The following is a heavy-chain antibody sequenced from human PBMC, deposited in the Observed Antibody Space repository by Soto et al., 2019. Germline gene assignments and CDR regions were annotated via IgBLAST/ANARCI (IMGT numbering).Heavy chain of an antibody. Sequence: QVQLVQSGAEVKKPGASVKVSCKASGYTFTSYGISWVRQAPGQGLEWMGWISAYNGNTNYAQKRQGRVTMTTDTSTSTAYMELRNLRSNDTAVYYCARVFMGSGSYPKIYYYYYYMDVWGKGTTVTVSS. D-gene: IGHD3-10*01. V-gene: IGHV1-18*01. CDR2: ISAYNGNT. CDR3: ARVFMGSGSYPKIYYYYYYMDV. CDR1: GYTFTSYG. J-gene: IGHJ6*03.